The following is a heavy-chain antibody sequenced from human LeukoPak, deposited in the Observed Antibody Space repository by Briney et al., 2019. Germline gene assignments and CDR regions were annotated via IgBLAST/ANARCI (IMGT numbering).Heavy chain of an antibody. CDR3: ARLGLRRGVGVVVAARWFDP. Sequence: SETLSLTCTVSGGSISSSSYYWGWIRQPPGKGLEWIGSIYYSGSTYYNPSLKSRVTISVDTSKNQFSLKLSPVTAADTAVYYCARLGLRRGVGVVVAARWFDPWGQGTLVTVSS. J-gene: IGHJ5*02. CDR1: GGSISSSSYY. V-gene: IGHV4-39*01. CDR2: IYYSGST. D-gene: IGHD2-15*01.